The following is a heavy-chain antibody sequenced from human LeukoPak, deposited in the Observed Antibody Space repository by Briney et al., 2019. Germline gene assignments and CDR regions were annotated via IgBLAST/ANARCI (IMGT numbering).Heavy chain of an antibody. J-gene: IGHJ4*02. CDR1: GGSISSSSYY. Sequence: KPSETLSLTCTVSGGSISSSSYYWGWIRHPPGKGLEWIGSIYYSGSTYYNPSLKSRVTISVDTSKNQFSLKLSSVTAADTAVYYCARLLGWELYYLDHWGQGTLVTVSS. CDR2: IYYSGST. V-gene: IGHV4-39*01. D-gene: IGHD1-26*01. CDR3: ARLLGWELYYLDH.